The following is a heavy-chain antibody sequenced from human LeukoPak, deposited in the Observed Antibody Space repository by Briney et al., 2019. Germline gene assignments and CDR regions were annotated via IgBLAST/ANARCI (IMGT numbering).Heavy chain of an antibody. CDR3: ARVRSVWWLVGGDAFDI. V-gene: IGHV3-30-3*01. CDR1: GFTFSSYA. D-gene: IGHD5-12*01. CDR2: ISYDGSNK. J-gene: IGHJ3*02. Sequence: GGSLRLSCAASGFTFSSYAMHWVRQAPGKGLEWVAVISYDGSNKYYADSVKGRFTISRDNSKNTLYLQMNSLRAEDTAVYYCARVRSVWWLVGGDAFDIWGQGTMVIVSS.